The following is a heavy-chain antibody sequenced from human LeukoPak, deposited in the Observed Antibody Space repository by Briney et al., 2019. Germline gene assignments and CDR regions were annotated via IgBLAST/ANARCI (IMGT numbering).Heavy chain of an antibody. V-gene: IGHV3-23*01. CDR3: AKHYSDGITWYFDL. CDR2: ISGSGGST. Sequence: GGSLRLSCAASGFTFSSYVMTWVRQAPGKGLEWVSGISGSGGSTYYADSVKGRFTLSRDNSKNTLYLRMNGLRAEDTAVYYCAKHYSDGITWYFDLWGRGTLVTVSS. D-gene: IGHD3-22*01. CDR1: GFTFSSYV. J-gene: IGHJ2*01.